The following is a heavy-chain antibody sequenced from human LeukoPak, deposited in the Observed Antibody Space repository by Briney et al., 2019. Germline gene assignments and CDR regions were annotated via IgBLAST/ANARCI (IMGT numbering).Heavy chain of an antibody. CDR1: GGTFSSYA. V-gene: IGHV1-69*05. Sequence: SVKVSCKASGGTFSSYAISWVRQAPGQGLEWMGRIIPIFGTANYAQKFQGRVTITTDESTSTAYMELSSPRSEDTAVYYCARGPLGRRGYSGYVTFDYWGQGTLVTVSS. J-gene: IGHJ4*02. CDR3: ARGPLGRRGYSGYVTFDY. D-gene: IGHD5-12*01. CDR2: IIPIFGTA.